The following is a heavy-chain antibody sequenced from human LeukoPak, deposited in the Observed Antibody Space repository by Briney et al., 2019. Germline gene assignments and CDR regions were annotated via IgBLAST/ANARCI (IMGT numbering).Heavy chain of an antibody. Sequence: GRSLRLSCAASGFTFSSYAMHWVRQAPGKGLEWVAVISYDGSNKYYADSVKGRFTISRDNAKNSLYLQMNSLRAEDTAVYYCARDIRFNYGGNSRRLHSARLDYWGQGTLVTVSS. CDR3: ARDIRFNYGGNSRRLHSARLDY. J-gene: IGHJ4*02. D-gene: IGHD4-23*01. CDR2: ISYDGSNK. V-gene: IGHV3-30-3*01. CDR1: GFTFSSYA.